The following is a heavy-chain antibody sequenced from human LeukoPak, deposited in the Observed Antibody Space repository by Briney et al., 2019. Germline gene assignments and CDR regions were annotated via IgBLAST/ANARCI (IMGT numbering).Heavy chain of an antibody. V-gene: IGHV3-23*01. CDR2: ISGSADNS. CDR3: AKARRYYDILTGYYFDY. J-gene: IGHJ4*02. CDR1: GFTFGSYA. Sequence: GGSLRLSCAASGFTFGSYAMTWVRQAPGKGLEWVSTISGSADNSYYADSAKGRFTISRDNSKNTLYLQMNSLRAEDTAVYYCAKARRYYDILTGYYFDYWGQGTLVTVSS. D-gene: IGHD3-9*01.